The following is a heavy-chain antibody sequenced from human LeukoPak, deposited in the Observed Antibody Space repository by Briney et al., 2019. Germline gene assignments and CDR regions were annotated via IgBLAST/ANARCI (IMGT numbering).Heavy chain of an antibody. D-gene: IGHD1-1*01. Sequence: PSETLSLTCAVYGGSFSTYYWSWIRQSPGKGLEWIAEINHRGDTNYNPSVKSRVPISVDTSKNQFSLKVSSLTAADTAVYYCARGPTISETGYFDYWGQGTLVTVSS. J-gene: IGHJ4*03. CDR1: GGSFSTYY. V-gene: IGHV4-34*01. CDR3: ARGPTISETGYFDY. CDR2: INHRGDT.